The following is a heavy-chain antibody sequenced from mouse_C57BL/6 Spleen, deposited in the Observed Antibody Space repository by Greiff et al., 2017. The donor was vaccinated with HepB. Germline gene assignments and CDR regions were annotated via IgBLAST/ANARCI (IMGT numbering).Heavy chain of an antibody. V-gene: IGHV14-3*01. Sequence: VHVKQSVAELVRPGASVKLSCTASGFNIKNTYMHWVKQRPEQGLEWIGRIDPANGNTKYAPKFQGKATITADTSSNTAYLQLSSLTSEDTAIYYCARRDYGYEGAMDYWGQGTSVTVSS. CDR2: IDPANGNT. J-gene: IGHJ4*01. CDR3: ARRDYGYEGAMDY. D-gene: IGHD2-2*01. CDR1: GFNIKNTY.